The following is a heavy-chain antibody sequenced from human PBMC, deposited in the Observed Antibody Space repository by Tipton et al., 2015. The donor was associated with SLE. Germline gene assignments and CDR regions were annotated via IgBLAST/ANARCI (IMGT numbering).Heavy chain of an antibody. V-gene: IGHV4-59*02. CDR1: GGSVSGTY. J-gene: IGHJ5*02. D-gene: IGHD4/OR15-4a*01. Sequence: TLSLTCAVSGGSVSGTYWSWLRQSPEKGLEWIGYIDNNKRTSYNPSLESRVAISVDTSKNDFSLKLTTVTAADTGVYYCARQTGYRLGPVTYGAALGGLLDPWGQGVLVTVSS. CDR3: ARQTGYRLGPVTYGAALGGLLDP. CDR2: IDNNKRT.